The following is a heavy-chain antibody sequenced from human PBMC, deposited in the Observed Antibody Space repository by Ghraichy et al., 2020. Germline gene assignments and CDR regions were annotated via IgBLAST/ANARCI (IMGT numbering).Heavy chain of an antibody. Sequence: ESLNISCSVSGGSISSSRYYWGWIRQPPGKGLEWIGSIYYSGSTYYNPSLKSRVTISVDTSKNQFSLKMRSVTAADTAVYYCARFSRTTEDLDVWGQGTTVIVS. J-gene: IGHJ6*02. CDR3: ARFSRTTEDLDV. CDR2: IYYSGST. D-gene: IGHD1-14*01. CDR1: GGSISSSRYY. V-gene: IGHV4-39*01.